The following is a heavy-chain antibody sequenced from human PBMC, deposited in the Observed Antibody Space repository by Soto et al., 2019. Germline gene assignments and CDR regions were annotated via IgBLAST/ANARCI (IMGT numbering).Heavy chain of an antibody. CDR1: GFTFGDYA. V-gene: IGHV3-49*03. D-gene: IGHD3-22*01. J-gene: IGHJ3*02. Sequence: LRLSCTASGFTFGDYAMSWFRQAPGKGLEWVGFIRSKAYGGTTEYAASVKGRFTISRDDSKSIAYLQMNSLKTEDTAVYYCTRGTRPPYYYDSSGYYYVGAFDIWGQGTMVTVSS. CDR2: IRSKAYGGTT. CDR3: TRGTRPPYYYDSSGYYYVGAFDI.